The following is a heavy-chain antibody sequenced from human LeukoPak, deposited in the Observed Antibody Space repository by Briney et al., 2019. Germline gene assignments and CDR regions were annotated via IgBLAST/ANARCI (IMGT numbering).Heavy chain of an antibody. V-gene: IGHV4-30-2*01. CDR3: ARGNDVRGVIIFPFDY. CDR2: IYHSGST. J-gene: IGHJ4*02. CDR1: GGSISSGGYY. D-gene: IGHD3-10*01. Sequence: PSETLSLTCTVSGGSISSGGYYWSWIRQPPGKGLEWIGYIYHSGSTYYNPSLKSRVTISVDRSKNQFSLKLSSVTAADTAVYYCARGNDVRGVIIFPFDYWGQGTLVTVSS.